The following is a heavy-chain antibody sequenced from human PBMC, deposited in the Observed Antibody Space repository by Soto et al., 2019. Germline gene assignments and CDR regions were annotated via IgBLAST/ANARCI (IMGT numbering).Heavy chain of an antibody. Sequence: VGSLRLSCSASVFTVSTYTMGLVLLTPGKVLEFVSTIFSGVVGTEYADSVTGRFSITRDNSENIVYLQMNSLRVDDTAVYYCARDRQPDGIWTFEYWGRGILVTVSS. V-gene: IGHV3-23*01. CDR2: IFSGVVGT. J-gene: IGHJ4*02. CDR1: VFTVSTYT. D-gene: IGHD2-15*01. CDR3: ARDRQPDGIWTFEY.